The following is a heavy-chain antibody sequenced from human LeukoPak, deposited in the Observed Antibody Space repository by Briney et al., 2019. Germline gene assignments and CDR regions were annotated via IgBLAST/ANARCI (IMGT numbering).Heavy chain of an antibody. CDR3: AKRGVVIRVILVGFHKQAYYFDS. V-gene: IGHV3-23*01. Sequence: GGSLRLSCAVSGITLSSYGMSWVRQAPGKGLEWVAGISDSGGNTNYADSVKGRFTISRDNPKNTLYLQMNSLRAEDTAVYFCAKRGVVIRVILVGFHKQAYYFDSWGQGALVTVSS. D-gene: IGHD3-22*01. CDR1: GITLSSYG. CDR2: ISDSGGNT. J-gene: IGHJ4*02.